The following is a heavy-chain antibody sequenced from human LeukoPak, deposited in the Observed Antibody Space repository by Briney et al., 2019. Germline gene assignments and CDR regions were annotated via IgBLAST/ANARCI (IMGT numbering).Heavy chain of an antibody. CDR1: GITFSDHW. CDR2: INGDGSST. V-gene: IGHV3-74*01. J-gene: IGHJ5*02. D-gene: IGHD5-12*01. Sequence: PGGSLKLSCAASGITFSDHWMHWVRQAPGKGLVWVSRINGDGSSTSYADSVKGRFTISRDNAKNTLYLQMNNLRAEDTAVYYCAREMAGYSGYGEDWFDPWGQGTLVTVSS. CDR3: AREMAGYSGYGEDWFDP.